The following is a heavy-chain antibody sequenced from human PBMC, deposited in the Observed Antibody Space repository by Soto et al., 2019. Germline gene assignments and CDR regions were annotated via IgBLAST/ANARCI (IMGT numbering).Heavy chain of an antibody. CDR3: TNKFPEPGPSLKDY. Sequence: GGSLRLSCAASGFTFSTAWMTWVRQAPGKGLEWVGRIKSKIDSGTTDYAAPVKGRFTISRDDSKNTLYLQMNSLKTEDTAVYFCTNKFPEPGPSLKDYWGQGTLVTVSS. CDR1: GFTFSTAW. CDR2: IKSKIDSGTT. J-gene: IGHJ4*02. V-gene: IGHV3-15*01. D-gene: IGHD2-8*02.